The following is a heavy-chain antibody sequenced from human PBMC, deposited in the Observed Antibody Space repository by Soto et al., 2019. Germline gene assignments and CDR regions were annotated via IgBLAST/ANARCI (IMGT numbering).Heavy chain of an antibody. J-gene: IGHJ4*02. CDR2: MNPNSGNT. Sequence: ASVKVSCKASGYTFTSYDINWVRQATGQGLEWMGWMNPNSGNTDYAQKFQGRVTMTRDTSISTAYMELNRLTSDDTAVYYCARDSSTYYLAYWGQGALVTVSS. CDR1: GYTFTSYD. D-gene: IGHD6-13*01. CDR3: ARDSSTYYLAY. V-gene: IGHV1-8*01.